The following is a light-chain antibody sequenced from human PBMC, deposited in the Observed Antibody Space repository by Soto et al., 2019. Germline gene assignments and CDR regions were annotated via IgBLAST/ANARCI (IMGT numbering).Light chain of an antibody. Sequence: EIVLTQSPGTLSLSPGERATLSCRASQTVTSYYLAWYQQKPGQAPRLLIYGASNRATGIPDRFSGSGSGTDFTLTITRLVPEDFAVYYCQQYGTLPATFGPGTTVDI. CDR3: QQYGTLPAT. V-gene: IGKV3-20*01. CDR1: QTVTSYY. J-gene: IGKJ3*01. CDR2: GAS.